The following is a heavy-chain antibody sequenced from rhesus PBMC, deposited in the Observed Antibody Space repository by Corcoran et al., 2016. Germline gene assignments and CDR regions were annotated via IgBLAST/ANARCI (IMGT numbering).Heavy chain of an antibody. D-gene: IGHD7-45*01. J-gene: IGHJ4*01. V-gene: IGHV1-138*01. CDR1: GYTYTNNY. CDR3: GRDNWGYDY. CDR2: INPKTGGT. Sequence: QVQLVQSGAEVKKPGSSVKVSCKASGYTYTNNYIHWVRQAPGQGLEWVGEINPKTGGTKFAQKFQGRVTMTRDTSTSTAYRELSSLRSEDTAVYYCGRDNWGYDYWGQGVLVTVSS.